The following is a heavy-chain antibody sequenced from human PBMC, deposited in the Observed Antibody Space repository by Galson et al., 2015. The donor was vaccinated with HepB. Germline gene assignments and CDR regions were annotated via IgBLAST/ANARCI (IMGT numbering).Heavy chain of an antibody. CDR3: ARDRYRTTEYSSGWYGVYYFDY. D-gene: IGHD6-19*01. CDR2: IIPILGIA. Sequence: SVKVSCKASGGTFSSYAISWVRQAPGQGLEWMGRIIPILGIANYAQKFQGRVTITADKSTSTAYMELSSLRSEDTAVYYCARDRYRTTEYSSGWYGVYYFDYWGQGTLVTLSS. V-gene: IGHV1-69*04. J-gene: IGHJ4*02. CDR1: GGTFSSYA.